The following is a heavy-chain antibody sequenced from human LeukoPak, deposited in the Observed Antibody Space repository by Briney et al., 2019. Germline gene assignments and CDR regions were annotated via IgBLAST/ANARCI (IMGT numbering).Heavy chain of an antibody. CDR3: AKDRRVMSTDPPNLDY. Sequence: GGSLGLSCAASGFTFSSYWMSWVRQAPGKGLEWVANIKQDGSEKYYADSVRGRFTISRDNSKNTLYLQMNSLRAEDTAVYYCAKDRRVMSTDPPNLDYWGQGTLVTVSS. J-gene: IGHJ4*02. V-gene: IGHV3-7*01. D-gene: IGHD4-17*01. CDR1: GFTFSSYW. CDR2: IKQDGSEK.